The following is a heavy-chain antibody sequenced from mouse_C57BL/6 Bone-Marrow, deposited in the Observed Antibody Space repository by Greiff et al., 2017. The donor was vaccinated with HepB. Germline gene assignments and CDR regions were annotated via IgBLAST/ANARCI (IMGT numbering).Heavy chain of an antibody. V-gene: IGHV3-3*01. D-gene: IGHD1-1*01. CDR2: TFYSGIT. Sequence: EVQVVESGPSLVRPSQTLSLTCTVTGFSINSDCYWIWIRQFPGNKLEYIGYTFYSGITYYNPSLESRTYITRDTSKNQFSLKLSSVTTEDTATYYCARGYYYGRYYAMDYWGQGTSVTVSS. CDR3: ARGYYYGRYYAMDY. CDR1: GFSINSDCY. J-gene: IGHJ4*01.